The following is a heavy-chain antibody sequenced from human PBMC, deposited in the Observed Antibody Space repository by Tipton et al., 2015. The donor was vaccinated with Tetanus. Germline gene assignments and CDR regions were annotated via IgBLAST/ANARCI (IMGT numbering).Heavy chain of an antibody. CDR2: SWYDGTEK. Sequence: SLRLSCAASGFIVSSYDIHWDRQAPGKRLQRLVASWYDGTEKYYADSVKGRFTISRDNSKNTLYLQMNSLRAEDTALYYCASEAGWRGVRGWSGEFDPWSQGIQRNVSS. V-gene: IGHV3-33*08. CDR3: ASEAGWRGVRGWSGEFDP. J-gene: IGHJ5*02. CDR1: GFIVSSYD. D-gene: IGHD3-10*01.